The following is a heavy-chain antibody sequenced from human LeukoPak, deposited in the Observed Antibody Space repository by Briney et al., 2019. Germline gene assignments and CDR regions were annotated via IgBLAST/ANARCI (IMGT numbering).Heavy chain of an antibody. CDR3: ARVFTIFGVPYYFDY. D-gene: IGHD3-3*01. Sequence: GGSLRLSCVASGFTFSSYSMNWVRQAPGKGLEWVSSISSSSSYIYYADSVKGRFTISRDNAKNSLYLQMNSLRAEDTAVYYCARVFTIFGVPYYFDYWGQGTLVTVSS. V-gene: IGHV3-21*01. CDR2: ISSSSSYI. CDR1: GFTFSSYS. J-gene: IGHJ4*02.